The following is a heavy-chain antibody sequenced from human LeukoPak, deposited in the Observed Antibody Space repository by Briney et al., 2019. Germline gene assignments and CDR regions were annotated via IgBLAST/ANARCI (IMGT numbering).Heavy chain of an antibody. CDR3: AKNDQQWLVLFDY. D-gene: IGHD6-19*01. CDR1: GFTFSSYG. Sequence: GGSLRLSCAASGFTFSSYGMHWVRQAPGKGLEWVAVISYDGSNKYYADSVKGRFTISRDNSKNTLYLQMNSLRAEDTAVYYCAKNDQQWLVLFDYWGQGILVTVSS. CDR2: ISYDGSNK. V-gene: IGHV3-30*18. J-gene: IGHJ4*02.